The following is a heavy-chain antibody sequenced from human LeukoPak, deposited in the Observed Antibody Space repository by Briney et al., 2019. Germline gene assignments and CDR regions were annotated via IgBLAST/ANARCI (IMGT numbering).Heavy chain of an antibody. D-gene: IGHD3-22*01. CDR3: ARVDSGFSGYFQD. V-gene: IGHV3-7*05. Sequence: GGSLRLSCADSGFTLSIHWMSWVRQAPGKGLEWVANIKQDGSEIHYVDSVKGRFTISRDNAKNSLYLQMNSLRVEDTAVYYCARVDSGFSGYFQDWVQGTLVTVSS. J-gene: IGHJ1*01. CDR1: GFTLSIHW. CDR2: IKQDGSEI.